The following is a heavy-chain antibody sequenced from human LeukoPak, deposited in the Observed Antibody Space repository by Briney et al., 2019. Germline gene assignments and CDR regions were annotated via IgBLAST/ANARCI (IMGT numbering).Heavy chain of an antibody. D-gene: IGHD2-2*03. J-gene: IGHJ4*02. V-gene: IGHV3-30*02. CDR2: IRYDGSSK. CDR1: GFSFSTYD. Sequence: PGGSLRLSCTASGFSFSTYDMHWVRQAPDKGLEWVAFIRYDGSSKNYADSVKGRFAISRDNSRNTLYLQMNSLKTEDTAVYYCANTWISSSDYWGQGTLVTVSS. CDR3: ANTWISSSDY.